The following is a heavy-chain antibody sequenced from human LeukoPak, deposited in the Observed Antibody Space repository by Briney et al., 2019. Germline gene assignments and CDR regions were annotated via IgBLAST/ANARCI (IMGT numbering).Heavy chain of an antibody. V-gene: IGHV4-39*01. CDR2: IYYSGST. Sequence: SETLSLTCTVSGGSISSSSYYWGWIRQPPGQGLEWIGSIYYSGSTYHNPSLKSRVTISVDTSKNQFSLKLSSVTAADTAVYYCARHPSGSYYVFDYWGQGTLVTVSS. CDR3: ARHPSGSYYVFDY. CDR1: GGSISSSSYY. D-gene: IGHD1-26*01. J-gene: IGHJ4*02.